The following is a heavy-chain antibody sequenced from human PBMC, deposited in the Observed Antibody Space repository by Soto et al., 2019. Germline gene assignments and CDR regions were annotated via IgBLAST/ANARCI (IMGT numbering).Heavy chain of an antibody. Sequence: SETLPLTCALYGGALRGSHWGWLPPPPGKGLEWIGEINHSGSTNYNPSLKSRVTISVDTSKNQFSLKLSSVTAADTAVYYCAIPSGRKYYYGMDVWGQGTTVT. CDR2: INHSGST. V-gene: IGHV4-34*01. J-gene: IGHJ6*02. D-gene: IGHD1-26*01. CDR1: GGALRGSH. CDR3: AIPSGRKYYYGMDV.